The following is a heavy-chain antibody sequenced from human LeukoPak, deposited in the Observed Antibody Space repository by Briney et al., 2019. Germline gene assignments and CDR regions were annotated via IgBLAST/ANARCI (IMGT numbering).Heavy chain of an antibody. J-gene: IGHJ6*03. Sequence: GGSLRLSCAASGFAFSSYSMNWVRQAPGKGLEWVSSISSSSSYIYYADSVKGRFTISRDNAKNSLYLQMNSLRAEDTAVYYCARERCTRYYDILTGYYFNYYYMDVWGKGTTVTISS. CDR3: ARERCTRYYDILTGYYFNYYYMDV. V-gene: IGHV3-21*01. CDR2: ISSSSSYI. CDR1: GFAFSSYS. D-gene: IGHD3-9*01.